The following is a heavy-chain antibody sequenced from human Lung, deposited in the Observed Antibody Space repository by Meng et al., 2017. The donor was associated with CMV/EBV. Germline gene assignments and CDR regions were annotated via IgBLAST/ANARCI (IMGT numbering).Heavy chain of an antibody. CDR3: AKDHNSSWRIMDV. CDR1: GFTFDNHA. D-gene: IGHD3-10*01. V-gene: IGHV3-43D*03. CDR2: ISCDGGST. Sequence: GESXKISCAASGFTFDNHAMHWVRQAPGKGLEWVSLISCDGGSTSYADSVKGRFTISRDNSKNSLFLQMNSLRPEDSALYYCAKDHNSSWRIMDVWGQGTTVTVSS. J-gene: IGHJ6*02.